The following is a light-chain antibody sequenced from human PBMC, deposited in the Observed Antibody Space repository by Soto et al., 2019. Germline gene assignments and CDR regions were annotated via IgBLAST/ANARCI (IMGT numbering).Light chain of an antibody. CDR2: KAS. J-gene: IGKJ1*01. Sequence: DIQMTQSPSTLSASVGDRVTITCRATQSISSWLAWYQQKPGKAPKLLIYKASSLESGVTSRFSGSGSGTEFTLTISSLQPDDFGAYYCQEYKSYPWMFGQGNKVESK. CDR3: QEYKSYPWM. CDR1: QSISSW. V-gene: IGKV1-5*03.